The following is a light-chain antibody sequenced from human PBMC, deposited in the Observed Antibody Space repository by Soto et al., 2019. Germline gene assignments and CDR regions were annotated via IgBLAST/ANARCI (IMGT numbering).Light chain of an antibody. V-gene: IGKV2-28*01. Sequence: DIVMTQSPLSLPVTPGEPASISCRSSQSLLHSNGYNYLDWYLQKPGQSPQLLFYLGSNLASGVHDRLSGSGSGTDFTLKISRVEAEYVGVYYCVQALQTPPTFGQGTKLEIK. J-gene: IGKJ2*01. CDR3: VQALQTPPT. CDR1: QSLLHSNGYNY. CDR2: LGS.